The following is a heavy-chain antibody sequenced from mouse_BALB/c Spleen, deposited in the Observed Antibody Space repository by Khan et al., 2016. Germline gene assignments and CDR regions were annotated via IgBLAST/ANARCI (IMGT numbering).Heavy chain of an antibody. J-gene: IGHJ2*01. D-gene: IGHD3-1*01. CDR2: IRNKANGFTT. Sequence: EVELVESGGGLVQPGGSLRLSCATSGFTFTDYYMNWVRQPPGKALEWLGFIRNKANGFTTEYSASVRGRFTISIDTFQSILYLQMNTLRAEDSGTYYCARGKGGLHFDPWGQGTTLTVSS. CDR1: GFTFTDYY. V-gene: IGHV7-3*02. CDR3: ARGKGGLHFDP.